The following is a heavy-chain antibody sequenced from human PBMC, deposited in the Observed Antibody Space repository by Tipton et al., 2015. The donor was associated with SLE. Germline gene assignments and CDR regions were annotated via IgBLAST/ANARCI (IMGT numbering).Heavy chain of an antibody. D-gene: IGHD2-15*01. CDR1: GGSIRSHH. Sequence: LRLSCTVSGGSIRSHHWSWIRQPPGKGLEWIGYIYYSGSTNYNPSLKSRVTISVDTSKNQFSLKLSSVTAADTAVYYCARAEGSWDAFDIWGQGTMVTVSS. CDR2: IYYSGST. V-gene: IGHV4-59*11. CDR3: ARAEGSWDAFDI. J-gene: IGHJ3*02.